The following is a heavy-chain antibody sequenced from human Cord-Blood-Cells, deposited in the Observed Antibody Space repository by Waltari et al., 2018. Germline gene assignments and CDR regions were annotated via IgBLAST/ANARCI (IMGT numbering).Heavy chain of an antibody. CDR2: INHSGST. Sequence: QVQLQQWGAGLLKPSETLSLTCAVYGGSFSGYYWSWIRQPPGKGLEWIGEINHSGSTNYNPSRKSRVTISVDTSKNQFSRKLSSVTAADTAVYYCARGLAIAAAGNRGLGYWGQGTLVTVSS. CDR3: ARGLAIAAAGNRGLGY. CDR1: GGSFSGYY. D-gene: IGHD6-13*01. J-gene: IGHJ4*02. V-gene: IGHV4-34*01.